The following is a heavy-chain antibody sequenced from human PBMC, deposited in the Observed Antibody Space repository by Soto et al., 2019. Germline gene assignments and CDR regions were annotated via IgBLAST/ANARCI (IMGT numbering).Heavy chain of an antibody. V-gene: IGHV4-34*01. Sequence: SETLSLTCAVYGGSFSGYYWSWIRQPPGKGLEWIGEINHSGSTNYNPSLKSRVTISVDTSKNQFSLKLSSVTAADTAVYYCARRKYNWFDPWGQGTLVTVSS. J-gene: IGHJ5*02. CDR3: ARRKYNWFDP. CDR2: INHSGST. CDR1: GGSFSGYY.